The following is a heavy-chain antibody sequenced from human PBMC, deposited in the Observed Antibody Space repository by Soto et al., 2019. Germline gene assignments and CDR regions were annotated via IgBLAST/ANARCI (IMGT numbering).Heavy chain of an antibody. CDR3: ARISRYCSGGDCHA. V-gene: IGHV3-30*03. D-gene: IGHD2-15*01. J-gene: IGHJ5*02. Sequence: QAHLVESGGGVVQPGTSLRLSCAASGVSFNSYDMHWVRQAPGKGPEWVEIISYDGSNTYYSDSVRGRFTISRDNSKDTLYLQMHSLRSEDTAIYYCARISRYCSGGDCHAWGQGTQVTVSS. CDR2: ISYDGSNT. CDR1: GVSFNSYD.